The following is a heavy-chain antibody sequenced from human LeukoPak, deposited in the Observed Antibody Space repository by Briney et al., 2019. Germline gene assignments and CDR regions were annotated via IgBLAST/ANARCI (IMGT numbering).Heavy chain of an antibody. CDR3: ATNGNPGRNWLDP. J-gene: IGHJ5*02. Sequence: HLETLSLTCTVSGGSISSSTYYWGWIRQPPGKGLEWIGNIFYSGSTYYNPSLKSRVAISVDTSKNQFSLKLTSVTAADTAVYYCATNGNPGRNWLDPWGHGTLVTVSS. D-gene: IGHD1-26*01. CDR1: GGSISSSTYY. V-gene: IGHV4-39*01. CDR2: IFYSGST.